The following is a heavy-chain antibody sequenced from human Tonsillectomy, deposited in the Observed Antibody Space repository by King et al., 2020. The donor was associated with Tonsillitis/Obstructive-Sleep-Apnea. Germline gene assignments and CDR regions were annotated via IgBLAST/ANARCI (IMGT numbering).Heavy chain of an antibody. Sequence: QLKESGPGLEKPSETLSLTCTVSGGSISSSSYYWGWIRQPPGKGLEWIGTIHYSGSTYYNPSLKSRVTIYVDKSKNQFSLKLSSLTAADTAVYYCARLGIYCSGGNCYSLHWGQGTLVTVSS. CDR2: IHYSGST. CDR1: GGSISSSSYY. D-gene: IGHD2-15*01. V-gene: IGHV4-39*01. CDR3: ARLGIYCSGGNCYSLH. J-gene: IGHJ4*02.